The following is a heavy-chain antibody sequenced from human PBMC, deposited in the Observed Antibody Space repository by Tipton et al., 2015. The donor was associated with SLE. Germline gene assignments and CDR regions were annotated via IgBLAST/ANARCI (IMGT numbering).Heavy chain of an antibody. CDR2: LSDSGST. CDR1: GDSISGYF. D-gene: IGHD2-15*01. J-gene: IGHJ6*02. V-gene: IGHV4-59*12. Sequence: LRLSCTVSGDSISGYFWSWIRQPPGKGLEWIGYLSDSGSTNYNPSLESRVTISVDKSNNHFSLRLNSVTAADTAVYFCAKIEDIRYYLGLDVWGRGTTVTVSS. CDR3: AKIEDIRYYLGLDV.